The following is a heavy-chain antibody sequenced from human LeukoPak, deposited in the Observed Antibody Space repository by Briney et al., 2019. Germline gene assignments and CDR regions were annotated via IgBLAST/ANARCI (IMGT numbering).Heavy chain of an antibody. D-gene: IGHD6-13*01. CDR3: ARGSSIAAAGIWFDP. CDR1: GYTFTGYY. V-gene: IGHV1-2*02. Sequence: GASVKVSCKASGYTFTGYYMHWVRQAPGQGLEWMGWINPNSGGTKYAQKFQGRVTMTRDTSISTAYMELSRLRSDDTAVYYCARGSSIAAAGIWFDPWGQGTLVTVSS. J-gene: IGHJ5*02. CDR2: INPNSGGT.